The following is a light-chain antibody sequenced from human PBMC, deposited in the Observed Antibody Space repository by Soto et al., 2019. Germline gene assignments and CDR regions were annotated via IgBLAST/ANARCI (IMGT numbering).Light chain of an antibody. CDR3: QQYNGYSWT. CDR2: KAS. J-gene: IGKJ1*01. Sequence: DIQMTQSPSTLSASVGDRVTITCRASQSISSWLAWYQQKPGKAPKLLFYKASSLESGVPSRFSGSGSGTEYTLTISSLQPDDFATYVCQQYNGYSWTFGQGTKVEIK. V-gene: IGKV1-5*03. CDR1: QSISSW.